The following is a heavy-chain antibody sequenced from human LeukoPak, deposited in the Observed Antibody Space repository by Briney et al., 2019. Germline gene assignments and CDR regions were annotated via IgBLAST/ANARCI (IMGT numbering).Heavy chain of an antibody. Sequence: PVGSLRLSCAASGFTFSSYAMSWVRQAPGKGLEWVSAISGSGGSTYYADSVKGRFTISRDNSKNTLYLQMNSLRAEDTAVYYCAKDSDYVWGSYRFPPYYDYWGQGTLVTVSS. CDR2: ISGSGGST. D-gene: IGHD3-16*02. J-gene: IGHJ4*02. CDR3: AKDSDYVWGSYRFPPYYDY. CDR1: GFTFSSYA. V-gene: IGHV3-23*01.